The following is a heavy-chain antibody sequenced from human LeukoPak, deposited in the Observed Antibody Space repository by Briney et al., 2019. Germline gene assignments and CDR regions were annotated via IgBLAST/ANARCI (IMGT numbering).Heavy chain of an antibody. CDR1: GDSISAYY. CDR2: IYYSGST. V-gene: IGHV4-30-4*08. J-gene: IGHJ4*02. Sequence: SETLSLTCAVSGDSISAYYWNWVRQPPGKGLEWIGYIYYSGSTYYNPSLKSRVTISVDTSKNQFSLKLSSVTAADTAVYYCAREGMGANDYWGQRTLVTVSS. D-gene: IGHD1-26*01. CDR3: AREGMGANDY.